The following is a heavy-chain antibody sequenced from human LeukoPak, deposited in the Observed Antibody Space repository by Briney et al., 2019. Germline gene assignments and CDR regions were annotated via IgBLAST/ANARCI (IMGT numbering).Heavy chain of an antibody. V-gene: IGHV4-59*01. Sequence: SETLSLTCTVSGGSISNYYWSWIRQPPGKGLEWIGYIYYTGSTNYNPSLKSRATISVDTSKNQFSLRLSSVTAADTAVYYCARVSPRPRFDYWGQGTLVTVSS. CDR2: IYYTGST. J-gene: IGHJ4*02. D-gene: IGHD1-14*01. CDR1: GGSISNYY. CDR3: ARVSPRPRFDY.